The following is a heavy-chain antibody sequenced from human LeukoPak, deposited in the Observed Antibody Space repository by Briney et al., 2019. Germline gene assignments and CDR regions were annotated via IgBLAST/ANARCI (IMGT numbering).Heavy chain of an antibody. CDR3: ASKSERFLETGAFDI. Sequence: SETLSLTCTVSGVSISSYYWSWIRQPPGKGLEWIGYIYYSGSTNYSPSLESRVTISVDTSKNQFSLRLSSVTAADTAVYFCASKSERFLETGAFDIWGQGTMVTVSS. CDR1: GVSISSYY. J-gene: IGHJ3*02. V-gene: IGHV4-59*01. CDR2: IYYSGST. D-gene: IGHD3-3*01.